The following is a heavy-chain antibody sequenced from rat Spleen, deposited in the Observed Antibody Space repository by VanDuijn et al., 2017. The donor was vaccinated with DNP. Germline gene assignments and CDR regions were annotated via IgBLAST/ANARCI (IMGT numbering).Heavy chain of an antibody. J-gene: IGHJ1*01. CDR1: GFTFSDYA. CDR3: ATPLGVSPYWYFDF. V-gene: IGHV5S10*01. D-gene: IGHD4-4*01. Sequence: EVQLVESGGGLVQPGRSLKLSCAASGFTFSDYAMAWVRQAPKRGLEWVATILYDGSRTYYRDSVKGRFTISRYNTKSTLYLQMDSLRSEDTATYYCATPLGVSPYWYFDFWGPGTMVTVSS. CDR2: ILYDGSRT.